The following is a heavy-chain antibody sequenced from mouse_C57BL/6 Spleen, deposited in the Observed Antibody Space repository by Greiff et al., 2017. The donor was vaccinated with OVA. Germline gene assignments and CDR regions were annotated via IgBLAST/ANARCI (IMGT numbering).Heavy chain of an antibody. Sequence: QVQLKESGAELVKPGASVKLSCKASGYTFTEYTIHWVKQRSGQGLEWIGWFYPGSGSIKYNEKFKDKATLTADKSSSTVYMELSRLTSEDSAVYFCARHEGTYYYGSSYQAWFAYWGQGTLVTVSA. CDR3: ARHEGTYYYGSSYQAWFAY. CDR1: GYTFTEYT. CDR2: FYPGSGSI. V-gene: IGHV1-62-2*01. D-gene: IGHD1-1*01. J-gene: IGHJ3*01.